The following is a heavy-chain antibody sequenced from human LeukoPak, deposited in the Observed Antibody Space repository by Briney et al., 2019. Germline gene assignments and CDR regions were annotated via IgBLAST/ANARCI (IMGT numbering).Heavy chain of an antibody. CDR1: GGSISSYY. V-gene: IGHV4-59*01. CDR3: ARAHGYSYVTDY. Sequence: SETLSLTCTVSGGSISSYYWSWIRQPPGKGLEWIGYIYYSGSTNYNPSLKSRVTISVDTSKNQFSLKLSSMTAADTAVYYCARAHGYSYVTDYWGQGTLVTVSS. J-gene: IGHJ4*02. D-gene: IGHD5-18*01. CDR2: IYYSGST.